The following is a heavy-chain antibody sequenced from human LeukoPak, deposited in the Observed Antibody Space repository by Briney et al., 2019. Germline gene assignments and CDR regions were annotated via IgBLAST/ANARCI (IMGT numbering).Heavy chain of an antibody. CDR2: IYYSGST. CDR1: GGSISSGGYY. CDR3: AREVVRGALDP. D-gene: IGHD3-10*01. Sequence: SQTLSLTCTVSGGSISSGGYYWSWIRQHPGKGLEWIGYIYYSGSTYCNPSLKSRVTISVDTSKNQFSLKLSSVTAADTAVYYCAREVVRGALDPWGQGTLVTVSS. V-gene: IGHV4-31*03. J-gene: IGHJ5*02.